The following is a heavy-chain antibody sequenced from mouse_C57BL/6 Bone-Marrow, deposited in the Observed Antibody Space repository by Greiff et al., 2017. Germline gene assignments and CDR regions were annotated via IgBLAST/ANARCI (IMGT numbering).Heavy chain of an antibody. CDR2: ISNGGGST. CDR3: ARQANWDNWYFDV. D-gene: IGHD4-1*02. V-gene: IGHV5-12*01. Sequence: EVQGVESGGGLVQPGGSLKLSCAASGFTFSDYYMYWVRQTPEKRLEWVAYISNGGGSTYYPDTVKGRFTISRDNAKNTLYLQISRLKSEDTAMYYCARQANWDNWYFDVWGTGTTVTVSS. CDR1: GFTFSDYY. J-gene: IGHJ1*03.